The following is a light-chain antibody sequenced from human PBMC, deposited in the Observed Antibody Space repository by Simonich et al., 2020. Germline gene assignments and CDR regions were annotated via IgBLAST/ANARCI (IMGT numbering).Light chain of an antibody. J-gene: IGKJ2*01. CDR2: AAS. V-gene: IGKV1-39*01. CDR1: QRISSW. CDR3: QQSYSTPYT. Sequence: DIQMTQSPSTLSASVGDRVTITCRASQRISSWLAWYQQEPGKAPKLLIYAASSLQSGVPSRFSGSGSGTDFTLTISSLQPEDFATYYCQQSYSTPYTFGQGTKLEIK.